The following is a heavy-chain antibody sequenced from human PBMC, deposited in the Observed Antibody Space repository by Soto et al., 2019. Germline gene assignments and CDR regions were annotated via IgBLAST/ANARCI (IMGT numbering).Heavy chain of an antibody. Sequence: KPSETLSLTCTVSGGSISSYYWSWIRQPPGKGLEWIGYIYYSGSTNYNPSLKSRVTISVDTSKNQFSLKLSSVTAADTAVYYCARAGYSYGNWFDPWGQGTLVTVSS. V-gene: IGHV4-59*01. CDR2: IYYSGST. CDR3: ARAGYSYGNWFDP. J-gene: IGHJ5*02. CDR1: GGSISSYY. D-gene: IGHD5-18*01.